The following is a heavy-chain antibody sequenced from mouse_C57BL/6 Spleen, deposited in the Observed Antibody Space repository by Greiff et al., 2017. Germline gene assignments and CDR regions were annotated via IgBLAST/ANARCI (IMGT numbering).Heavy chain of an antibody. CDR2: IYPGNGDT. J-gene: IGHJ4*01. CDR1: GYTFTSYN. Sequence: ESGAELVRPGASVKMSCKASGYTFTSYNMHWVKQTPRQGLDWIGAIYPGNGDTSSNQKFKGQATLTVDKSSRTAYMPLSSLTSEDSAVYFCACEGLIYYCGSSLNYYAMDYWGQGTSVTVSS. D-gene: IGHD1-1*01. V-gene: IGHV1-12*01. CDR3: ACEGLIYYCGSSLNYYAMDY.